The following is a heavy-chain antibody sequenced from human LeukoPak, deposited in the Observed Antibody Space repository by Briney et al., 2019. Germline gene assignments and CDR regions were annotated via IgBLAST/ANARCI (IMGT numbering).Heavy chain of an antibody. CDR2: IYYNGNT. CDR3: ARADPGRIAAHENDAFDI. D-gene: IGHD6-6*01. CDR1: GGSISTDNCY. Sequence: SETLSLTCTVSGGSISTDNCYWGWIRQPPGKGLEWIGSIYYNGNTYYNPSLKSRVTISVDTSKNQFSLKLSSVTAADTAVYYCARADPGRIAAHENDAFDIWGQGTMVTVSS. V-gene: IGHV4-39*07. J-gene: IGHJ3*02.